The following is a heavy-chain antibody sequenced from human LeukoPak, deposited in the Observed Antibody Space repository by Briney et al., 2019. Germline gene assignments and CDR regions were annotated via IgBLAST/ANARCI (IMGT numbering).Heavy chain of an antibody. CDR1: GGTFSSYA. CDR2: IIPIFGTA. J-gene: IGHJ4*02. Sequence: SVKVSCKASGGTFSSYAISWVRQAPGQGLEWMGGIIPIFGTANYAQKFQGRVTITTDESTSTAYMELSSLRSEDTAVYYCSRGPRVPFQDSSGLYFGPLTPFDYWGQGTLVTVSS. D-gene: IGHD3-22*01. CDR3: SRGPRVPFQDSSGLYFGPLTPFDY. V-gene: IGHV1-69*05.